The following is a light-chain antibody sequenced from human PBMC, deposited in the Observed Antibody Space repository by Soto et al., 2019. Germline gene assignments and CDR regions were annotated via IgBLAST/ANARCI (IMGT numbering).Light chain of an antibody. CDR1: SSDVGDYNY. J-gene: IGLJ1*01. CDR3: SSYTSSSTLV. CDR2: DVS. Sequence: QSVLTQPASVSGSPGQSITFSCTGTSSDVGDYNYVSWYQQQPGKAPKVMIYDVSNRPSGVSNRFSGSKSGNTASLTISGLQAEDEADYYCSSYTSSSTLVFGTGTKVTVL. V-gene: IGLV2-14*01.